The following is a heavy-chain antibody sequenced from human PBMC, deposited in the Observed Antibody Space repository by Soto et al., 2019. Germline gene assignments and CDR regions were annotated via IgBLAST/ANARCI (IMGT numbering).Heavy chain of an antibody. CDR2: ISYDGSNK. J-gene: IGHJ5*02. Sequence: QVQLVESGGGVVQPGRSLRLSCAASGFTFSSYAMHWVRQAPGKGLEWVAVISYDGSNKYYADSVKGRFTISRDNSKNTLYLQMNSLRAEDTAVYYCARSDWELLILWFDPWGQGTLVTVSS. CDR3: ARSDWELLILWFDP. V-gene: IGHV3-30-3*01. D-gene: IGHD1-26*01. CDR1: GFTFSSYA.